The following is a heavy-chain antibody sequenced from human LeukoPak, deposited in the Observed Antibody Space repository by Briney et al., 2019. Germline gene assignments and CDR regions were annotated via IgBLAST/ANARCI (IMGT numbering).Heavy chain of an antibody. CDR1: GYTFTSYD. D-gene: IGHD3-16*02. V-gene: IGHV1-8*01. CDR3: ARGTRVISLYYYYMDV. J-gene: IGHJ6*03. CDR2: MNPNSGNT. Sequence: ASVKVSCKASGYTFTSYDINWVRQATGQGLEWMGWMNPNSGNTGHAQKFQGRVTMTRNTSISTAYMELSSLRSEDTAVYYCARGTRVISLYYYYMDVWGKGTTVTISS.